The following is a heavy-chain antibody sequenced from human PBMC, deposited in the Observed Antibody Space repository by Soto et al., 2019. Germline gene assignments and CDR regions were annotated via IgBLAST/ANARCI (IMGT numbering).Heavy chain of an antibody. V-gene: IGHV1-69*02. J-gene: IGHJ5*02. CDR1: GGTFSSYT. Sequence: QVQLVQSGAEVKKPGSSVKVSCKVSGGTFSSYTVSWVRQAPGQGLEWMGRIIPILGIANYAQKFQGRVTITADKSTSTAYLELRSLRSEDTAVYYCARVHTYYYDSSGYSANWFDPWGQGTLVTVSS. CDR3: ARVHTYYYDSSGYSANWFDP. CDR2: IIPILGIA. D-gene: IGHD3-22*01.